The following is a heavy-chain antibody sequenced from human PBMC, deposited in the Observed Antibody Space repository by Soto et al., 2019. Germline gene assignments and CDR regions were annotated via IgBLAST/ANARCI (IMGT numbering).Heavy chain of an antibody. V-gene: IGHV4-59*08. CDR2: FYFST. J-gene: IGHJ4*02. CDR1: GYSINIYQ. CDR3: ARSNTRYSSPDY. D-gene: IGHD3-22*01. Sequence: SETLSLTCTVSGYSINIYQWSWVRQPPGKGLEWIGCFYFSTNYNPALNSRVTISVDRSKNHFSLKLTSVTAADTAVYFCARSNTRYSSPDYWGQGTLVTVSS.